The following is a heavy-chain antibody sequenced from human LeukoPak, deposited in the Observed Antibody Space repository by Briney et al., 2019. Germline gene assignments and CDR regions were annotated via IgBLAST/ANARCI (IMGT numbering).Heavy chain of an antibody. V-gene: IGHV3-23*01. CDR3: ARDQSTDLWFGELLQSIDY. CDR2: ITSSGGET. D-gene: IGHD3-10*01. CDR1: GFTFSNYA. J-gene: IGHJ4*02. Sequence: AGGSLRLSCAASGFTFSNYAMSWVRQTPGKGLEWVSSITSSGGETHYADSVKGRFSISRDNSKNTLFLQMNSPRAEDTAVYYCARDQSTDLWFGELLQSIDYWGQGTLVTVSS.